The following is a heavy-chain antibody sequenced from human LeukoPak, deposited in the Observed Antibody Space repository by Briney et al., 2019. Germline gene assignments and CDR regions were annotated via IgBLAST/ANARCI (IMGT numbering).Heavy chain of an antibody. D-gene: IGHD3-3*01. J-gene: IGHJ5*02. Sequence: SETLSLTCTVSGGSISSYYWSWIRQAPGKGLEWIGYIDYSGSTNYNPSLKRRGTISVNTSKNQSSLKLSSVTAADSAVYYCERDLNPDFWSGYYTGTNNWFDPWGQGTLVTVSS. CDR1: GGSISSYY. CDR2: IDYSGST. V-gene: IGHV4-59*12. CDR3: ERDLNPDFWSGYYTGTNNWFDP.